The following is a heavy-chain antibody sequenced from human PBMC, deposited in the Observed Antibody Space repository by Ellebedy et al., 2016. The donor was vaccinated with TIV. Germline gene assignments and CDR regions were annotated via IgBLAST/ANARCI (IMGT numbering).Heavy chain of an antibody. Sequence: GESLKISCAVSGLTFSSHGMSWLRQAPGKGLEWVSGLTASGDSTYYVDSVKGRFTISRDNSKNTLYRQMNSLRVEDTAVYYGVVTGWRGGTIVPFTYWGQGSLVTVSS. D-gene: IGHD2-21*02. CDR3: VVTGWRGGTIVPFTY. CDR1: GLTFSSHG. V-gene: IGHV3-23*01. J-gene: IGHJ4*02. CDR2: LTASGDST.